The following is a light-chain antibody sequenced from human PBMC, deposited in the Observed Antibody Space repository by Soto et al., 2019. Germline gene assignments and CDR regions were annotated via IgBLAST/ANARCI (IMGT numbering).Light chain of an antibody. CDR2: KNN. CDR1: SSNIGSNY. Sequence: QSVVTQPPSASGTPGQRVTVSCSGSSSNIGSNYVNWYQQLPATAPKLLIYKNNQRPSGVPDRFSGSKSGTSASLTISGLRSEDEADYYCAVWDDRLSGRVFGGGTKLTVL. CDR3: AVWDDRLSGRV. J-gene: IGLJ3*02. V-gene: IGLV1-47*01.